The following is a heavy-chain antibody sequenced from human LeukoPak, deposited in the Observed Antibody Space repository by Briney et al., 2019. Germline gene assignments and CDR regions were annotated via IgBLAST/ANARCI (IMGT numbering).Heavy chain of an antibody. Sequence: PGGSLRLSCAASGSTVSSSYMSWVRQAPGKGLEWVSVIYSGGNTDYADSVKGRFTISRDNAKNSLYLQMNSLRAEDTAVYYCARDRSYYDFWSGYYIAYWGQGTLVTVSS. CDR3: ARDRSYYDFWSGYYIAY. D-gene: IGHD3-3*01. CDR1: GSTVSSSY. CDR2: IYSGGNT. V-gene: IGHV3-53*01. J-gene: IGHJ4*02.